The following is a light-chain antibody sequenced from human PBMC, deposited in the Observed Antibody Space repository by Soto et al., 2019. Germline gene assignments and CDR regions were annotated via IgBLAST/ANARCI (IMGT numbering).Light chain of an antibody. CDR2: EVS. J-gene: IGLJ1*01. CDR3: CSPTRTSDYV. CDR1: SSDVGYYNY. Sequence: QSALTQPASVSGSPGQSITISCTGTSSDVGYYNYVSWYQQHPGKAPKLMIYEVSDRPSGVSDRFSGSKSGNTASLTISGLQAEDEADYYCCSPTRTSDYVFGTGTKVTVL. V-gene: IGLV2-14*01.